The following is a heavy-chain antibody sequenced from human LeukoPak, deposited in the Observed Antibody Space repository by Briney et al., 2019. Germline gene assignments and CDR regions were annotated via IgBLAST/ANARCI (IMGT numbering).Heavy chain of an antibody. D-gene: IGHD3-10*01. CDR2: IYYSGST. J-gene: IGHJ3*02. CDR1: GGSISSYY. CDR3: ANYRWGDSAFDI. V-gene: IGHV4-59*12. Sequence: PSETLSLTCTVSGGSISSYYWSWIRQPPGKGLEWIGYIYYSGSTYYSPSLKSRVTISIDTSKNQFSLNLSSVTAADTAVYYCANYRWGDSAFDIWGQGTMVTVSS.